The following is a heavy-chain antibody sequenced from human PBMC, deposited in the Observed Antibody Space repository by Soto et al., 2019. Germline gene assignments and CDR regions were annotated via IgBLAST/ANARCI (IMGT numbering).Heavy chain of an antibody. CDR3: ARDSTMVRGVTPYYYYGMDV. V-gene: IGHV4-31*03. CDR2: IYYSGST. CDR1: GGSISSGGYY. Sequence: QVQLQESGPGLVKPSQTLSLTCTVSGGSISSGGYYWSWIRQHPGKGLEWIGYIYYSGSTYYNPSLKSRVTMSVDTSKNQFSLKLSSVTAADTAVYYCARDSTMVRGVTPYYYYGMDVWGQGTTVTVSS. J-gene: IGHJ6*02. D-gene: IGHD3-10*01.